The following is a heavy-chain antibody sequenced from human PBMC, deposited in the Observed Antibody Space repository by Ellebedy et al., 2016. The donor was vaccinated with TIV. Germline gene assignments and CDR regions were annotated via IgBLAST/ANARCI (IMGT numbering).Heavy chain of an antibody. CDR3: AHTSGWTIDY. CDR2: IYWDGSK. CDR1: GFSLNNKEVG. J-gene: IGHJ4*02. D-gene: IGHD6-19*01. Sequence: SGPTLVXPTQTLTLTCSFSGFSLNNKEVGVSWVRQPPGKALEWLTLIYWDGSKTYSPSLESRLTITEDSPKNQVVLTMTNMDPADTATYYCAHTSGWTIDYWGQGTLVTVSS. V-gene: IGHV2-5*02.